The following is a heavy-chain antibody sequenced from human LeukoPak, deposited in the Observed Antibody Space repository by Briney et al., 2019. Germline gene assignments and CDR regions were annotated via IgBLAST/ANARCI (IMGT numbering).Heavy chain of an antibody. D-gene: IGHD1-26*01. Sequence: GGSLRLSCAASGFTVSSNYMSWVRQAPGKGLEWVSAISGSGGSTYYADSVKGRFTISRDNSKNTLYLQMNSLRAEDMALYYCAKGLRWELRHAFDIWGQGTMVTVSS. CDR1: GFTVSSNY. V-gene: IGHV3-23*01. J-gene: IGHJ3*02. CDR3: AKGLRWELRHAFDI. CDR2: ISGSGGST.